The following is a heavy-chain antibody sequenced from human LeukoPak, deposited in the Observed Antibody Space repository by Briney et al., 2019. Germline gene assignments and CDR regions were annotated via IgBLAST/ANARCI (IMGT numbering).Heavy chain of an antibody. CDR1: GGSTSSYY. J-gene: IGHJ6*02. CDR3: ARDAPSGRIYYYGMDV. CDR2: IYTSGST. V-gene: IGHV4-4*07. D-gene: IGHD6-19*01. Sequence: SETLSLTCTVSGGSTSSYYWSWIRQPAGKGLEWIGRIYTSGSTNYNPSLKSRVTMSVDTSKNQFSLKLSSVTAADTAVYYCARDAPSGRIYYYGMDVWGQGTTVTVSS.